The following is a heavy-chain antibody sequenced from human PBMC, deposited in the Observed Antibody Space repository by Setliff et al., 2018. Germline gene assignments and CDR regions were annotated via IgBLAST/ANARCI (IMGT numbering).Heavy chain of an antibody. Sequence: LSLTCTVSGGSIKSGSYYWSWIRQPAGKGLEWIGRIYTSGSTNYNPSLKSRVTISVDTSKNQFSLKLSSVTAADTAVYYCARGGYSYGLGGFPLDYWGQGTLVTVSS. CDR3: ARGGYSYGLGGFPLDY. D-gene: IGHD5-18*01. CDR1: GGSIKSGSYY. V-gene: IGHV4-61*02. CDR2: IYTSGST. J-gene: IGHJ4*02.